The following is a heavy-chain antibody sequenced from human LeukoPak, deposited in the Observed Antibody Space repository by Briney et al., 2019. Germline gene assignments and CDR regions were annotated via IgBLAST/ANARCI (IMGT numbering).Heavy chain of an antibody. Sequence: SETLSLTCTVSGGSISSYYWSWIRQPPGKGLEWIGYIYYSGSTNYNPSLKSRVTISVDTSKNQFSLKLSSVTAADTAVYFCARDSSSFYAMDVWGQGTTVTVSS. V-gene: IGHV4-59*12. CDR2: IYYSGST. CDR3: ARDSSSFYAMDV. D-gene: IGHD6-6*01. J-gene: IGHJ6*02. CDR1: GGSISSYY.